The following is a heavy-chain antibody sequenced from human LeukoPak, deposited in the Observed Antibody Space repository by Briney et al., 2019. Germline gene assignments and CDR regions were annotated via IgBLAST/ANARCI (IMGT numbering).Heavy chain of an antibody. CDR3: ARGANDILTGYYLFDY. V-gene: IGHV4-30-4*01. CDR1: GGSISSGDYY. D-gene: IGHD3-9*01. Sequence: PSETLSLTCTVSGGSISSGDYYWSWIRQPPGKGLEWIGYIYYSGSTHYNPSLKSRVTISVDTSKNQFSLKLSSVTAADTAVYYCARGANDILTGYYLFDYWGQGTLVTVSS. CDR2: IYYSGST. J-gene: IGHJ4*02.